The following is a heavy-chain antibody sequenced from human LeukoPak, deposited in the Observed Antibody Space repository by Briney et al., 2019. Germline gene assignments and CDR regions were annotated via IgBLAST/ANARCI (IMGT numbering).Heavy chain of an antibody. CDR1: GYTFTGYY. V-gene: IGHV1-2*02. Sequence: ASVKVSCKASGYTFTGYYMHWVRQAPGQGLEWMGWINPNSGGTNYAQKFQGRVTMTRDTSISTAYMELSRLRSDDTAVYYCARGWGYCSSTSCYLSLPYYFDYRGQGTLVTVSS. J-gene: IGHJ4*02. CDR3: ARGWGYCSSTSCYLSLPYYFDY. D-gene: IGHD2-2*01. CDR2: INPNSGGT.